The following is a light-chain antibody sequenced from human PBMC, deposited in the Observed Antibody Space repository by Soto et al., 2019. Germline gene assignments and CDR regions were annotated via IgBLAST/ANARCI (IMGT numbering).Light chain of an antibody. V-gene: IGKV1-5*01. CDR2: DAS. Sequence: DIQMTQSPSTLSASVGDRVTITCRASQSISSWLAWYQQKPGKAPKLVIYDASSLESGVPSRFSGSGSGTEFTLTVSSLQPDDFATYYCQQYNSYSQWTFGQGTKVEIK. CDR1: QSISSW. CDR3: QQYNSYSQWT. J-gene: IGKJ1*01.